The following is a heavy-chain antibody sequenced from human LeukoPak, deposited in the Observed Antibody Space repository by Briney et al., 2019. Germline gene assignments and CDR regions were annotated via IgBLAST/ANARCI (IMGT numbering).Heavy chain of an antibody. J-gene: IGHJ4*02. V-gene: IGHV4-34*01. CDR1: GGSFSGYY. D-gene: IGHD5-24*01. CDR3: ARANGYNAPFDS. Sequence: SETLSLTCAVYGGSFSGYYWSWIRQPPGKGLEWIGEINHSGSTNYNPSLKSRVTMSIDPSKNQFSLKLMSVTAADTALYYCARANGYNAPFDSWGQGTLVTVSS. CDR2: INHSGST.